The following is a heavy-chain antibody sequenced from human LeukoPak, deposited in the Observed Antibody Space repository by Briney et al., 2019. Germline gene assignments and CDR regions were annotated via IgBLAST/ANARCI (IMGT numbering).Heavy chain of an antibody. D-gene: IGHD4-17*01. Sequence: GGSLRLSCAASGFTFSSYSMNWVRQAPGKGLEWVSHITAGGTAMFYADSVKGRFTISRDNAKNSLYLQMNSLRDEDTAVYYCARAPGGFHGDYSPIAYWGQGTLVTVSS. V-gene: IGHV3-48*02. CDR2: ITAGGTAM. J-gene: IGHJ4*02. CDR3: ARAPGGFHGDYSPIAY. CDR1: GFTFSSYS.